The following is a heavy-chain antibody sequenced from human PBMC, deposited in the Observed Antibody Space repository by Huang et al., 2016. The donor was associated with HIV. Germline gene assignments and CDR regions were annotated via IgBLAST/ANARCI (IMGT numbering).Heavy chain of an antibody. J-gene: IGHJ4*02. V-gene: IGHV7-4-1*02. CDR3: ATEVRGRLVILPPYFDY. CDR1: GNTFNTYA. Sequence: QVQLVQSGSELKKPGASVTVSCKTSGNTFNTYAINWVRQAPGQGLEWLGWINTKTGNPTYAQGFRGWFVFSLDTSVSTAYLQISSLTADDTAVYYCATEVRGRLVILPPYFDYWGQGTLVTVSS. D-gene: IGHD3-9*01. CDR2: INTKTGNP.